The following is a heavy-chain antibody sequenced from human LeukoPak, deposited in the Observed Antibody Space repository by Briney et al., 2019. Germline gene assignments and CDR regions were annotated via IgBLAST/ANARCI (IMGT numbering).Heavy chain of an antibody. CDR1: GYTFTSYA. D-gene: IGHD3-9*01. CDR3: ARDGHDILTGYYKPTYYYYMDV. V-gene: IGHV7-4-1*02. J-gene: IGHJ6*03. Sequence: ASVKVSCKASGYTFTSYAMNWVRQAPGQGLEWMGWINTNTGNPTYAQGFTGRFVFSLDTSVSTAYLQISSLKAEDTAVYYCARDGHDILTGYYKPTYYYYMDVWGKGTTVTVSS. CDR2: INTNTGNP.